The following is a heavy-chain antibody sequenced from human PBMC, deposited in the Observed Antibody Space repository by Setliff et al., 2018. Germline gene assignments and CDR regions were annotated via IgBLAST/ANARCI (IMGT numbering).Heavy chain of an antibody. J-gene: IGHJ5*02. CDR2: IRSKANSYAT. V-gene: IGHV3-73*01. D-gene: IGHD1-1*01. CDR1: GFTFSGSA. Sequence: PGGSLRLSCAASGFTFSGSAMHWVRQASGKGLEWVGRIRSKANSYATAYAASVKGRFTISRDDSKNTAYLQMNSLRAEDTAVYYCANGNWFDPWGQGTLVTVSS. CDR3: ANGNWFDP.